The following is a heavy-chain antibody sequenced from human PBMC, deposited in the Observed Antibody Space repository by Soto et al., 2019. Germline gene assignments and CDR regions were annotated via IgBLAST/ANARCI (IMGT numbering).Heavy chain of an antibody. CDR1: GFTFSNFG. D-gene: IGHD2-21*02. Sequence: GSLMLSCVASGFTFSNFGLNLVRQAPGKGLEWVSSISSSDKYIYYADSVKGRFTISRDNAKNSLSLQMNSLRADDTAVYYCARVFCRGDCYSPLDYWGQGTLVTVSS. CDR2: ISSSDKYI. J-gene: IGHJ4*02. CDR3: ARVFCRGDCYSPLDY. V-gene: IGHV3-21*01.